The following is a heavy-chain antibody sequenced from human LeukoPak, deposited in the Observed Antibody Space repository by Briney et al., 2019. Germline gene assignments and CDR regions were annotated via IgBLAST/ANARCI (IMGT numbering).Heavy chain of an antibody. CDR2: IYTSGST. CDR3: ARGRQKYCSNTSCYNREAYYYYYYMDV. Sequence: SETLSLTCTVSGGSISSYYWSWIRQPQGHGQEWIGFIYTSGSTNSNPSLKSRVTISVDTSKNQFSLKLSSVTAADTAVYYCARGRQKYCSNTSCYNREAYYYYYYMDVWAKGTTVTVSS. J-gene: IGHJ6*03. V-gene: IGHV4-4*09. D-gene: IGHD2-2*02. CDR1: GGSISSYY.